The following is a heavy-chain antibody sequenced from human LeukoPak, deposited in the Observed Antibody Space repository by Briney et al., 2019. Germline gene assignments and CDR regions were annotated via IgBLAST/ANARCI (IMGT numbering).Heavy chain of an antibody. CDR3: AKEVWFGELLSPHYFDY. Sequence: GGSLRLSCAASGFTFSSYDMSWVRQAPGKGLEWVSACGSGGTTYYADSVKGRFTISRDNSKNTQYLQMNSLRAEDTAVHYCAKEVWFGELLSPHYFDYWGQGTLVTVSS. D-gene: IGHD3-10*01. CDR1: GFTFSSYD. CDR2: CGSGGTT. J-gene: IGHJ4*02. V-gene: IGHV3-23*01.